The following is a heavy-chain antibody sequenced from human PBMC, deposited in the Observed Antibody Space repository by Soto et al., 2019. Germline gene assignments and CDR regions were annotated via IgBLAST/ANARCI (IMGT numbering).Heavy chain of an antibody. Sequence: KVSCKASGYTFTSYYMHWVRQAPGQGLEWMGIINPSGGSTSYAQKFQGRVTMTRDTSTSTVYMELSSLRSEDTAVYYCARYTYTSRYSYYGMDVWGHGTTVTVSS. CDR1: GYTFTSYY. CDR3: ARYTYTSRYSYYGMDV. V-gene: IGHV1-46*03. D-gene: IGHD6-13*01. J-gene: IGHJ6*02. CDR2: INPSGGST.